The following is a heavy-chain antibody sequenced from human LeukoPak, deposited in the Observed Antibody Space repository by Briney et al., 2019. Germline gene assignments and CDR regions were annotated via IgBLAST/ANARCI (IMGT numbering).Heavy chain of an antibody. CDR2: MNPNTGTT. J-gene: IGHJ5*02. V-gene: IGHV1-2*02. CDR1: GYTFTSYD. Sequence: ASVKVSCKASGYTFTSYDINWVRQAPGQGLEWVGWMNPNTGTTKYGQTLQGRVIMTRDTSISTAYMEVSRLRSDDTAVYYCARRIVAPTTKWFDAWGQGTLVTVSS. D-gene: IGHD5-12*01. CDR3: ARRIVAPTTKWFDA.